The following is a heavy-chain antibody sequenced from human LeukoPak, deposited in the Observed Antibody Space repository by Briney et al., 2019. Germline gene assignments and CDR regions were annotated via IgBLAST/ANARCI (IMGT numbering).Heavy chain of an antibody. CDR3: ARQIGYSSGWYLGSDY. V-gene: IGHV1-46*01. J-gene: IGHJ4*02. D-gene: IGHD6-19*01. CDR2: INPSGGST. Sequence: GGSLRLSCAASGFTFSSYAMHWVRQAPGQGLEWMGIINPSGGSTSYAQKFQGRVTMTRDTSTSTVYMELSSLRSEDTAVYYCARQIGYSSGWYLGSDYWGQGTLVTVSS. CDR1: GFTFSSYA.